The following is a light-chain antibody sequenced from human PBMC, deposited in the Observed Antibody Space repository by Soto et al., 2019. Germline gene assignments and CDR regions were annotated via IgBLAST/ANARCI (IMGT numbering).Light chain of an antibody. CDR1: QDITNY. CDR2: DAS. V-gene: IGKV1-33*01. Sequence: DIQMTQSPSSLSASVGDRVPITCRASQDITNYLNWYQKKPGKAPRILLYDASSLETGVPSRFSGSGSGTDFNLTISRLQTEDVATYYCQHYDHLTITCGQGTRLDIK. CDR3: QHYDHLTIT. J-gene: IGKJ5*01.